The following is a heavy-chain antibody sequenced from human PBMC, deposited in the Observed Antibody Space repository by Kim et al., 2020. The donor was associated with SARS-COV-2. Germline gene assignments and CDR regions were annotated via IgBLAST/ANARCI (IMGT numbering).Heavy chain of an antibody. V-gene: IGHV4-34*01. CDR1: GGSFSGYY. J-gene: IGHJ6*02. D-gene: IGHD6-13*01. CDR2: INHSGST. CDR3: ARHQQLAYYYYYGMDV. Sequence: SETLSLTCAVYGGSFSGYYWSWIRQPPGKGLEWIGEINHSGSTNYNPSLKSRVTISVDTSKNQFSLKLSSVTAADTAVYYCARHQQLAYYYYYGMDVWGQGTTVTVSS.